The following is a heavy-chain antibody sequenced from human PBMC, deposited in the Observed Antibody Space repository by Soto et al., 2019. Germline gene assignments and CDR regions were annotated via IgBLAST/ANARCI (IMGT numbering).Heavy chain of an antibody. Sequence: PPGTLSLSCTVYSGSINSYYWSSIRHSPEKGLEWIGYIYGSGSTTYNPSLKSRVTISVDTSKNHFSLSLTSLTAANTAVYYSAAAPRYWGHGTLVTVS. CDR3: AAAPRY. J-gene: IGHJ4*01. CDR1: SGSINSYY. V-gene: IGHV4-59*01. CDR2: IYGSGST. D-gene: IGHD2-15*01.